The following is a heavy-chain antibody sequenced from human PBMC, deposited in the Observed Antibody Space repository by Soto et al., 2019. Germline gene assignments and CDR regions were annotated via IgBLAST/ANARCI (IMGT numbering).Heavy chain of an antibody. CDR2: SNADNGDS. CDR1: GYTFTNYA. Sequence: QVHLVQSGAEVREPGASVKVSCKTSGYTFTNYAMHWVRQAPGQRLEWMGWSNADNGDSKYSQRFQGRVTLTWDTSADTNYMELTSLTSGDTAVYYCARDLRGGVYFDYWGQGTLVTVSS. CDR3: ARDLRGGVYFDY. D-gene: IGHD2-8*01. V-gene: IGHV1-3*01. J-gene: IGHJ4*02.